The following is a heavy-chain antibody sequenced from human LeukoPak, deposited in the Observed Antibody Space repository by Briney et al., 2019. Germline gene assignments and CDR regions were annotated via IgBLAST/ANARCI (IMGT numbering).Heavy chain of an antibody. Sequence: SETLSLTCTLSGDSMSSYYWSWIRQPPGKGLQWIGYIYYSGSTNYNPSLKSRVIISVDRSKNQFSLRLTSVTAADTAVYYCAREPLGDYGGNSGFDYWGQGSLVTVSS. J-gene: IGHJ4*02. D-gene: IGHD4-23*01. CDR2: IYYSGST. CDR1: GDSMSSYY. V-gene: IGHV4-59*01. CDR3: AREPLGDYGGNSGFDY.